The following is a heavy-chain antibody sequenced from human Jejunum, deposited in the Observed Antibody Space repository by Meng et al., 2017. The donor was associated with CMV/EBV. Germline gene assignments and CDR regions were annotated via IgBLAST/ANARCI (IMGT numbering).Heavy chain of an antibody. CDR1: GDSISSNHW. D-gene: IGHD3-22*01. J-gene: IGHJ5*02. Sequence: VQLQESGPGMVKPSGTLSLTCAVSGDSISSNHWWTCVSQTPGKGLEGIGESYHSGTTNYNPSLKSRVTISVDKSKNQFSLKLSSVTAADTAVYFCARIFSSGYYLNWFDPWGQGTLVTVSS. CDR2: SYHSGTT. V-gene: IGHV4-4*02. CDR3: ARIFSSGYYLNWFDP.